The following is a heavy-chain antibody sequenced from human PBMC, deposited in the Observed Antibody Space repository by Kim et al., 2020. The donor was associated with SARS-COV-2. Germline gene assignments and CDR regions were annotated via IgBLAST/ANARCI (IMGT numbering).Heavy chain of an antibody. Sequence: GESLKISCKGSGYSFTSYWIGWVRQMPGKGLEWMGIIYPGDSDTRYSPSFQGQVTISADKSISTAYLQWSSLKASDTAMYYCARRPDVPVAGLDAFDIWGQGTMVTVSS. CDR2: IYPGDSDT. CDR3: ARRPDVPVAGLDAFDI. D-gene: IGHD6-19*01. CDR1: GYSFTSYW. V-gene: IGHV5-51*01. J-gene: IGHJ3*02.